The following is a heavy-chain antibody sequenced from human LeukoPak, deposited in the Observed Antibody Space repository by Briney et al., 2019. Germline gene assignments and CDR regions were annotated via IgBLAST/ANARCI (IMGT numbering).Heavy chain of an antibody. V-gene: IGHV3-23*01. CDR3: ARGGDYDYVWGSYRYPFFDY. D-gene: IGHD3-16*02. Sequence: GGSLRLSCAASGLTFSGSAMSWVRQAPGKGLEWVSAISNNGGYTYYADSVQGRFTISRDNSKSTLCLQMNSLRAEDTAVYYCARGGDYDYVWGSYRYPFFDYWGQGTLVTVSS. CDR1: GLTFSGSA. CDR2: ISNNGGYT. J-gene: IGHJ4*02.